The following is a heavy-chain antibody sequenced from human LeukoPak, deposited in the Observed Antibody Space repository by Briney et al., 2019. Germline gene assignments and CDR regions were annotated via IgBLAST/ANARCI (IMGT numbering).Heavy chain of an antibody. CDR3: ARVEYQLLFPLVDAFDI. J-gene: IGHJ3*02. CDR2: IYHSGST. CDR1: GYSISSGYY. V-gene: IGHV4-38-2*02. Sequence: SETLSLTCTVSGYSISSGYYWGWIQQPPGKGLEWIGSIYHSGSTYYNPSLKSRVTISVDTSKNQFSLKLSSVTAADTAVYYCARVEYQLLFPLVDAFDIWGQGTMVTVSS. D-gene: IGHD2-2*01.